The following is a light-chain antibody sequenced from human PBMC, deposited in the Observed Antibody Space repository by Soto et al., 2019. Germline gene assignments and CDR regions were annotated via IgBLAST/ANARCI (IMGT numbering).Light chain of an antibody. CDR2: AAS. J-gene: IGKJ4*01. V-gene: IGKV1-8*01. CDR1: QGISSY. CDR3: HQLRMYPST. Sequence: AIRMTQPPSSFSASTGDRVTITCRASQGISSYLAWYQQKPGKAPKLLIYAASTLQSGVPSRFSGSGSGTDFTLTISGLQAEDCPTCYCHQLRMYPSTFGGGTKVDIK.